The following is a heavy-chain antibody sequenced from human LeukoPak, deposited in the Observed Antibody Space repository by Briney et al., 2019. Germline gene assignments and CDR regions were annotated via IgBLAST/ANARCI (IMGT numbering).Heavy chain of an antibody. CDR1: GFTFSSYS. V-gene: IGHV3-21*01. Sequence: GGSLRLSCAASGFTFSSYSMNWVRQAPGKGLEWVSSISSSSSYIYYADSVKGRLTISRDNSKNTLYLKMNSLRAEDTAVYYCARDRAVRYFDYWGQGTLVTVSS. D-gene: IGHD3-16*02. CDR3: ARDRAVRYFDY. J-gene: IGHJ4*02. CDR2: ISSSSSYI.